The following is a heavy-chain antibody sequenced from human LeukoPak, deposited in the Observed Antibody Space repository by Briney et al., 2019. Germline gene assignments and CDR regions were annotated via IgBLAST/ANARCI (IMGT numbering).Heavy chain of an antibody. CDR1: GFSFSHYG. Sequence: GGTLRLSCAASGFSFSHYGMGWVRQAPGKGLEWVSSITGSGGDTYIADSVKGRFAISRDNSKNTLYLQMNSLRAEDTAVYYCAKEGSGWAHFGDYVTFDYWGQGTLVTVSS. D-gene: IGHD4-17*01. CDR3: AKEGSGWAHFGDYVTFDY. J-gene: IGHJ4*02. V-gene: IGHV3-23*01. CDR2: ITGSGGDT.